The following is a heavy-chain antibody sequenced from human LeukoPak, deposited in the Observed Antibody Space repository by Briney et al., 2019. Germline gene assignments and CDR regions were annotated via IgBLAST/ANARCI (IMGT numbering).Heavy chain of an antibody. V-gene: IGHV3-53*01. CDR3: ASSYYASVFNMDV. CDR2: IYSGGST. CDR1: GFTVSSNY. Sequence: GGSLRLSCAASGFTVSSNYMSWVRQAPGKGLEWVSVIYSGGSTYYADSVKGRFTISRDNSKNTLYLQMNSLRAEDTAVYYCASSYYASVFNMDVWGQGTTVTVSS. J-gene: IGHJ6*02. D-gene: IGHD3-22*01.